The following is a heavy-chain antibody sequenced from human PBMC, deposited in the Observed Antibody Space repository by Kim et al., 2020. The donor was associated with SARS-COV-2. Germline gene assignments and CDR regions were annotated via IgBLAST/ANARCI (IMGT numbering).Heavy chain of an antibody. CDR3: ARVPIVGPTGDFDY. CDR1: GYTFTSYY. J-gene: IGHJ4*02. Sequence: ASVKVSCKASGYTFTSYYMHWVRQAPGQGLEWMGRINPNSGGTNYAQKFQGRVTMTRDTSISTAYMELSSLRSDDTAMYYCARVPIVGPTGDFDYWGQGTLVTVSS. V-gene: IGHV1-2*06. CDR2: INPNSGGT. D-gene: IGHD1-26*01.